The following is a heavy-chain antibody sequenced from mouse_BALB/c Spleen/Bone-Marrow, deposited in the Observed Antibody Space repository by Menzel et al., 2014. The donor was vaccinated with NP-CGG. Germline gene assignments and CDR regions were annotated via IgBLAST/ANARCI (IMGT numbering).Heavy chain of an antibody. J-gene: IGHJ2*01. V-gene: IGHV5-17*02. D-gene: IGHD1-1*01. CDR2: ISSGSSTI. CDR3: ARSGSSSGYFDY. CDR1: GFIFSSFG. Sequence: EVQGVESGGGLVQPGGSRKLSCAASGFIFSSFGMHWVRQAPEKGLEWVAYISSGSSTIYYADTVMGRFTISRDNPKNTLFLQMTSLRSEDTAMYYCARSGSSSGYFDYWGQGTTLTVSS.